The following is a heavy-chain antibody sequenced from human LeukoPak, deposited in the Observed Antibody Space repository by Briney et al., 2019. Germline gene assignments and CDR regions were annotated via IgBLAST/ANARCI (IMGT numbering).Heavy chain of an antibody. CDR3: ARDRGRQLVWFDP. CDR2: ISSSRSYI. Sequence: AESLTLSCAASGFTFSSYSMNWVRQPPGKGLEWVASISSSRSYIYYADSVKRRFTIPRHNAKNSLDLQMNSRRAEDTAVYYCARDRGRQLVWFDPWGQGTLVTVSS. CDR1: GFTFSSYS. D-gene: IGHD6-13*01. J-gene: IGHJ5*02. V-gene: IGHV3-21*01.